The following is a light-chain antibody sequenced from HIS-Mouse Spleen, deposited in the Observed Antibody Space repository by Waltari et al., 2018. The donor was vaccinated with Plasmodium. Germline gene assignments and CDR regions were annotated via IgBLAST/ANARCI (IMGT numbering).Light chain of an antibody. J-gene: IGLJ2*01. CDR3: SSYTSSSTYV. V-gene: IGLV2-18*02. CDR2: EVS. Sequence: QSALTQPPSVSGSPGQSVTISCTGPSSYVGSYNRVSWYQQPPGTAPKLMIYEVSNRPSGVPDRFSGSKSGNTASLTISGLQAEDEADYYCSSYTSSSTYVFGGGTKLTVL. CDR1: SSYVGSYNR.